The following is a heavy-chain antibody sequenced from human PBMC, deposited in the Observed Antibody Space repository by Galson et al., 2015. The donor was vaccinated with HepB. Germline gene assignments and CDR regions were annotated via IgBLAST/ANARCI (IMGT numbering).Heavy chain of an antibody. D-gene: IGHD3-3*01. CDR1: GFTFNDYA. J-gene: IGHJ4*02. V-gene: IGHV3-30-3*01. CDR2: ISSDGNHK. CDR3: ARGGSNDFWSGSDL. Sequence: SLRLSCAASGFTFNDYAFHWVRQGPGKGLEWVAIISSDGNHKYFADFVKGRFTISRDNSRNTLILQMNSLRVEDTALYYCARGGSNDFWSGSDLWGQGTLVTVSS.